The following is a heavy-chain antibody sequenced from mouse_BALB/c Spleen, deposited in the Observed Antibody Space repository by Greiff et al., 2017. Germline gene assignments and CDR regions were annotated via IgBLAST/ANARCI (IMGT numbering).Heavy chain of an antibody. Sequence: VQLQQPGAELVRPGASVKLSCKASGYTFTSYWINWVKQRPGQGLEWIGNIYPSDSYTNYNQKFKDKATLTVDKSSSTAYMQLSSPTSEDSAVYYCTRRDYDYWGQGTTRTVSS. CDR3: TRRDYDY. CDR1: GYTFTSYW. J-gene: IGHJ2*01. V-gene: IGHV1-69*02. CDR2: IYPSDSYT. D-gene: IGHD2-4*01.